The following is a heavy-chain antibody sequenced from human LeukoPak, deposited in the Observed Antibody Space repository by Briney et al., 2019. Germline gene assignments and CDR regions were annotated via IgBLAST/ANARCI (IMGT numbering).Heavy chain of an antibody. CDR3: ASTITFGRVIARAPFDY. J-gene: IGHJ4*02. CDR2: IYYSGST. CDR1: GGSISSSSYY. D-gene: IGHD3-16*02. V-gene: IGHV4-39*01. Sequence: SETLSLTCTVSGGSISSSSYYWGWIRQPPGKGLEWIGRIYYSGSTYYNPSLKSRVTISVDTSKNQFSLKLSSVTAADTAVYYCASTITFGRVIARAPFDYWGQGTLVTVSS.